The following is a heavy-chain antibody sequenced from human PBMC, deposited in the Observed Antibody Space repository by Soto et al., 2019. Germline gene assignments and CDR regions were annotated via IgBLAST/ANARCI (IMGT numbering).Heavy chain of an antibody. CDR2: MNPNSGNT. D-gene: IGHD3-3*01. Sequence: QVQLVQSVAEVKKPGASVKVSCKASGYTFTSYDINWVRQATGQGLEWMGWMNPNSGNTGYAQKFQGRVTMTRNTSISTAYMELSSLRSEDTAVYYCARGRLTIFGKRTTYYGMDVWGQGTTVTVSS. CDR1: GYTFTSYD. CDR3: ARGRLTIFGKRTTYYGMDV. J-gene: IGHJ6*02. V-gene: IGHV1-8*01.